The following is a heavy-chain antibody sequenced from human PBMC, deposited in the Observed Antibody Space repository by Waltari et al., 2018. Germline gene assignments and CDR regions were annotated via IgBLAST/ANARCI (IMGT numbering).Heavy chain of an antibody. CDR1: GFTFSSYG. V-gene: IGHV3-30*18. CDR2: IWYDGSNK. J-gene: IGHJ3*02. CDR3: AKSGLGALTAFDI. Sequence: QVQLVESGGGVVQPGRSLRLSCAASGFTFSSYGMHWVRQAPGKGLEWVAVIWYDGSNKYYADSVKGRFTISRDNSKNTLCRQMNSLRAEDTAMYYCAKSGLGALTAFDIWGQGTMVTVSS. D-gene: IGHD1-26*01.